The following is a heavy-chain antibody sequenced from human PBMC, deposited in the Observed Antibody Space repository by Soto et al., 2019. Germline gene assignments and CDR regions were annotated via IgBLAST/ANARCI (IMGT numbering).Heavy chain of an antibody. Sequence: QVQLVESGGGVVQPGRSLRLSCAASGFTFSHYGIHWVRQAPGKGLEWLAVILYDGSNKHYADSVKGRFTVSRDNSKNTLYLQMNSLRAEDTAVYFCARYSGKYQGPIDYWGQGTLVTVSP. J-gene: IGHJ4*02. V-gene: IGHV3-30*03. CDR3: ARYSGKYQGPIDY. D-gene: IGHD1-26*01. CDR2: ILYDGSNK. CDR1: GFTFSHYG.